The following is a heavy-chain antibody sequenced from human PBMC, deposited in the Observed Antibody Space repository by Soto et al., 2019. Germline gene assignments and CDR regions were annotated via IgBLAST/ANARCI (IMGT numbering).Heavy chain of an antibody. Sequence: QVQLQESGPGLVKPSETLSLTCTVSGGSISSYYWSWIRQPPGKGLEWIGYIYYSGSTNYNPSLSSRVTISVDTSKNQFSLKLSSVTAADTAVYYCASLYSSGWFDPWGQGTLVTVSS. CDR3: ASLYSSGWFDP. CDR1: GGSISSYY. V-gene: IGHV4-59*08. CDR2: IYYSGST. J-gene: IGHJ5*02. D-gene: IGHD6-19*01.